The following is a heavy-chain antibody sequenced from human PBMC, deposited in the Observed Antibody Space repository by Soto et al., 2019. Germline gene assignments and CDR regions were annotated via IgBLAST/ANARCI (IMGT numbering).Heavy chain of an antibody. CDR2: ISGSGGST. CDR3: AKEGGSSSFYDYYYYYYYMDV. J-gene: IGHJ6*03. D-gene: IGHD6-13*01. V-gene: IGHV3-23*01. CDR1: GFTFSSYA. Sequence: WGSLRLSCAASGFTFSSYAMSWARQAPGKGLEWVSAISGSGGSTYYADSVKGRFTISRDNSKNTLYLQMNSLRAEDTAVYYCAKEGGSSSFYDYYYYYYYMDVWGKGTTVRVSS.